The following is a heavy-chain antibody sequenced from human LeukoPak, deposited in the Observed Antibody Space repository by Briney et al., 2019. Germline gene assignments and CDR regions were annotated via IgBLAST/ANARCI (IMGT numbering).Heavy chain of an antibody. J-gene: IGHJ4*02. D-gene: IGHD3-3*02. CDR1: GFTFNNYP. CDR3: ARAGVISGWDY. V-gene: IGHV3-23*01. Sequence: GGSLRLSCAASGFTFNNYPMGWVRQAPGKGLEWLSAIGGEKSGSWTKSADSVKGRFTISRDSSENTLYLQMDSLTVEDTAVYYCARAGVISGWDYWGQGTLVTVSS. CDR2: IGGEKSGSWT.